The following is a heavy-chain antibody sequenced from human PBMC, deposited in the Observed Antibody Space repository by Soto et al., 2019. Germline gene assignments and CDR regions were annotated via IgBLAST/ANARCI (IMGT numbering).Heavy chain of an antibody. D-gene: IGHD6-19*01. CDR1: GYTFTTYW. CDR3: ARSVSSDWYFYYYGLDV. Sequence: PGESLKISCKTSGYTFTTYWIGWVRQMPGKGLEWMGIINPGDSDTRYSPSFQGQVTISADKSISTAYLQWTSLKASDTAMYYCARSVSSDWYFYYYGLDVWGQGTTVTVSS. V-gene: IGHV5-51*01. CDR2: INPGDSDT. J-gene: IGHJ6*02.